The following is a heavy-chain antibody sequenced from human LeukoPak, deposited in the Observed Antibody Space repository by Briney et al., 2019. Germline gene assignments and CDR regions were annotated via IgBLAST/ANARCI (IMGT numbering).Heavy chain of an antibody. Sequence: GGSLRLSCAASGFTVSSNYMSWVRQAPGRGLEWVSVIYSGGSTYYADSVKGRFTISRDNSKNTLYLQMNSLRAEDTAVYYCARRSYYYDSSGVDYWGQGTLVTVSS. CDR2: IYSGGST. V-gene: IGHV3-66*01. D-gene: IGHD3-22*01. J-gene: IGHJ4*02. CDR3: ARRSYYYDSSGVDY. CDR1: GFTVSSNY.